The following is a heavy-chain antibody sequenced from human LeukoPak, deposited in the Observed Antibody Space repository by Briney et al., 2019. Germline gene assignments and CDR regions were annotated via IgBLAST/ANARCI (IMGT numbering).Heavy chain of an antibody. CDR3: AKGRGSSGWYLVDDY. Sequence: GGSLRLSCAASGFTFSSYAMSWVRQAPGKGLEWVSAISGSGGSTYYADSVKGRFTISRDNSKNTLYLQMNSLRAEDTAVYYCAKGRGSSGWYLVDDYWGQETLVTVSS. D-gene: IGHD6-19*01. J-gene: IGHJ4*02. CDR1: GFTFSSYA. CDR2: ISGSGGST. V-gene: IGHV3-23*01.